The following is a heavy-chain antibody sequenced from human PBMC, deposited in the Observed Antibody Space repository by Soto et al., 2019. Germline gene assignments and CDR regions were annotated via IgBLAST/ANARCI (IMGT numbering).Heavy chain of an antibody. V-gene: IGHV3-23*01. CDR3: AKEDPHPGQLLAYDH. CDR2: ISRGGDVT. CDR1: GFTFSSYS. Sequence: EVQLLESGGGLVQPGGSLRLSSTASGFTFSSYSMGWVRQAPGAGLEWLSAISRGGDVTYYGDSVRGRFTSFRDNSKNTVYQQMHSLRDEDTATYYCAKEDPHPGQLLAYDHWGLGTLVTVSS. J-gene: IGHJ4*02. D-gene: IGHD2-2*01.